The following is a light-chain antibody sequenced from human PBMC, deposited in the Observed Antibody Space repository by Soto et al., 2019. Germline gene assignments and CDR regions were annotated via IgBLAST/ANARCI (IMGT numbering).Light chain of an antibody. Sequence: QSALTQPASVSGSPGQSITISCSGTRSDVGGYKYVSWYQHYPGKAPQLLIYEVSNRFSGVSNRFSCSKSGNTASLTISGLQVEDEADYYCTSLADGNIEIFGTGTKLTVL. CDR3: TSLADGNIEI. CDR1: RSDVGGYKY. V-gene: IGLV2-14*01. J-gene: IGLJ1*01. CDR2: EVS.